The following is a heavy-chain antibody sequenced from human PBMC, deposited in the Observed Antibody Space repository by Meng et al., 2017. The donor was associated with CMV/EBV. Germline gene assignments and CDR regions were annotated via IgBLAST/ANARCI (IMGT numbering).Heavy chain of an antibody. Sequence: QVHLQQWGAGLLKPSEXLSLTCGVYGAPFSGYWSWVRQPTGKGLEWIGEITHSGSNNYNVSLKSRVTISIDTSKNQFSLKLSSVTATDTAVYYCAPGFRSWSGSYSSWGQGTLVTVSS. V-gene: IGHV4-34*01. J-gene: IGHJ4*02. CDR2: ITHSGSN. CDR1: GAPFSGY. D-gene: IGHD1-26*01. CDR3: APGFRSWSGSYSS.